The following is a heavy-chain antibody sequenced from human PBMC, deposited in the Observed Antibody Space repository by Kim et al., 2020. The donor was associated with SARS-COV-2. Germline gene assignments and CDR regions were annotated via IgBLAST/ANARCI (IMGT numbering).Heavy chain of an antibody. Sequence: GGSLRLSCAASGFTFSSYWMSWVRQAPGKGLEWVANIKQDGSEKYYVDSVKGRFTISRDNAKNSLYLQMNSLRAEDTAVYYCARDQGGATYYYYGMDVWGQGTTVTVSS. J-gene: IGHJ6*02. D-gene: IGHD3-16*01. CDR2: IKQDGSEK. V-gene: IGHV3-7*03. CDR1: GFTFSSYW. CDR3: ARDQGGATYYYYGMDV.